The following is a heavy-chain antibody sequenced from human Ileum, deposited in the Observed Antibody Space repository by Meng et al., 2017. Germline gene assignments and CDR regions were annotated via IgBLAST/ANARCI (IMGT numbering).Heavy chain of an antibody. J-gene: IGHJ5*02. CDR1: GTSISSNKW. V-gene: IGHV4-4*02. CDR3: ARCQQYLVNNWFDP. D-gene: IGHD4-11*01. CDR2: IYQSGNT. Sequence: QVQLQGSGPRLVNPSGTLSLSCAVSGTSISSNKWWGWVRQSPGKGLEWIGEIYQSGNTNYNPALKSQVTISLDKSKNQFSLNLTSVTAADTAIYYCARCQQYLVNNWFDPWGQGILVTVSS.